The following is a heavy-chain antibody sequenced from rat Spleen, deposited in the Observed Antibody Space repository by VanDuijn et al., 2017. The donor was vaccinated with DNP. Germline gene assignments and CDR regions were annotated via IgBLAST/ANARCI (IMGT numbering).Heavy chain of an antibody. CDR3: STLNYYASLSGYFDY. J-gene: IGHJ2*01. CDR2: IVHDGSRT. D-gene: IGHD1-12*01. Sequence: EVQLVESGGGLVQPGGSLKLSCAASGFTFSDYNMAWVRQAPKKGLEWVATIVHDGSRTYYGDSVKGRFTISRDNTKSTLYLQMDSLRSEETATYYCSTLNYYASLSGYFDYWGQGVMVTVSS. V-gene: IGHV5S10*01. CDR1: GFTFSDYN.